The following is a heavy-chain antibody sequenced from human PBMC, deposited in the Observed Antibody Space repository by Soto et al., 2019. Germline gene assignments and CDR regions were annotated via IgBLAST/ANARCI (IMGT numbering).Heavy chain of an antibody. CDR2: ISYDGSNK. Sequence: QVQLVESGGGVVQPGRSLRLSCAASGFTFSSYAMHWVRQAPGKGLEWVAVISYDGSNKYYADSVKGRFTISRDNSKNTLYLQMNSLRAEDTAVYYCARDMGVVVVVAATGGLSHWGQGTLVTVSS. V-gene: IGHV3-30-3*01. J-gene: IGHJ4*02. D-gene: IGHD2-15*01. CDR1: GFTFSSYA. CDR3: ARDMGVVVVVAATGGLSH.